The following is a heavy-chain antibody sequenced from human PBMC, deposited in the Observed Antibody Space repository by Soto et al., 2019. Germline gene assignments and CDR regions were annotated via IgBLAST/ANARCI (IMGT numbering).Heavy chain of an antibody. D-gene: IGHD2-15*01. CDR1: GFNFEDYA. Sequence: SLRLSGEGFGFNFEDYAMHWIRQARGKGLEWVSGINWNGGITGYADSVKGRFTVSRDNANNSLHLEMSSLKTEDTALYYCARGRGALTVVSNWFDPWGQGTLVTVS. CDR2: INWNGGIT. J-gene: IGHJ5*02. CDR3: ARGRGALTVVSNWFDP. V-gene: IGHV3-9*01.